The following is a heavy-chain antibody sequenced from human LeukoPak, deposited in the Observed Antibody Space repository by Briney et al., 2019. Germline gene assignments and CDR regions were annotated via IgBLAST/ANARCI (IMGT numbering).Heavy chain of an antibody. Sequence: PGGSLRLSCAASGFTFSSYAMHWVRQAPGKGLEWVSAISGSGGSTYYADSVKGRFTISRDNSKNTLYLQMNSLRAEDTAVYYCAKVSEEGAYSSGWYVEGYYFDYWGQGTLVTVSS. J-gene: IGHJ4*02. CDR2: ISGSGGST. D-gene: IGHD6-19*01. V-gene: IGHV3-23*01. CDR1: GFTFSSYA. CDR3: AKVSEEGAYSSGWYVEGYYFDY.